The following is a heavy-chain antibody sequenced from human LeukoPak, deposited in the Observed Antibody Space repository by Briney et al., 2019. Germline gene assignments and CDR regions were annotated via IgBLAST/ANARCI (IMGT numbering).Heavy chain of an antibody. V-gene: IGHV4-31*03. J-gene: IGHJ4*02. CDR3: ARSGTGGGY. CDR1: GGSISSGNYY. D-gene: IGHD3-10*01. Sequence: SETLSLTCTVSGGSISSGNYYCSWIRQHPGKGLEWIGYIRYSGSTLYNPSPKSRLSISVDTSKNQFSLMLSSVTAADTAMYYCARSGTGGGYWGQGTLVTVSS. CDR2: IRYSGST.